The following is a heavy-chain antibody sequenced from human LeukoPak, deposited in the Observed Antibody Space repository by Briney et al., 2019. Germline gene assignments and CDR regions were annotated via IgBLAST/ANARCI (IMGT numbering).Heavy chain of an antibody. Sequence: SETLSLTCTVSGGSISSTSYYGGWIRPPPGKGLECIGSIYYSGSTYYNPSLKSRVTISIDTSKIQFSLNLSSVIAADTAIYYCARETSGTYYNPLGYMDVWGKGTTVTVSS. D-gene: IGHD3-10*01. CDR1: GGSISSTSYY. J-gene: IGHJ6*03. CDR3: ARETSGTYYNPLGYMDV. V-gene: IGHV4-39*07. CDR2: IYYSGST.